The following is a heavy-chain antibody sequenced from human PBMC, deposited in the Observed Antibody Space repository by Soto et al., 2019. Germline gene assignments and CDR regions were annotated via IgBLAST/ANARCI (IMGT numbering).Heavy chain of an antibody. V-gene: IGHV3-30-3*01. J-gene: IGHJ4*02. CDR1: GFTFSSYA. Sequence: QVQLVESGGGVVQPGRSLRLSCAASGFTFSSYAMHWVRQAPGKGLERVAVISYDGSNKYYADSVKGSFTISRDNSRNTLYLHMNSLRAEDTAVYYCARFKAGDFLSGYLDYWGQVTLVTVSS. CDR3: ARFKAGDFLSGYLDY. CDR2: ISYDGSNK. D-gene: IGHD3-3*01.